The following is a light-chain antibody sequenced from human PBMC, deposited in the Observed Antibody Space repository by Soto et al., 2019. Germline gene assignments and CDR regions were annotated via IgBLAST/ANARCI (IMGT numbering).Light chain of an antibody. V-gene: IGKV1-39*01. Sequence: DIQMTQPPSSLSASVGDRVTITCRASQSISIYLNWYQQKPGKAPQLLIYVASRLESGVPSRFSGSGSGTDFTLTISSLQPEDFATYYCQQSYNAPITFGQGTRLEIK. CDR3: QQSYNAPIT. CDR2: VAS. J-gene: IGKJ5*01. CDR1: QSISIY.